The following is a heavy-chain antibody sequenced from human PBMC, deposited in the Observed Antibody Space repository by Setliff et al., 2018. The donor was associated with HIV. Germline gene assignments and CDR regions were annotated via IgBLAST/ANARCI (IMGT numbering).Heavy chain of an antibody. V-gene: IGHV1-24*01. Sequence: ASVKVSCKVSGYTLTEVSIHWVRQAPGKGLEWMGGFYPEDGETVYAQKFQGRVTMTEDTSTDTAYMELSSLTSEDTAMYYCATIRAYYYDSSGQEYFQHWGHGSLVTVSS. CDR1: GYTLTEVS. CDR3: ATIRAYYYDSSGQEYFQH. D-gene: IGHD3-22*01. J-gene: IGHJ1*01. CDR2: FYPEDGET.